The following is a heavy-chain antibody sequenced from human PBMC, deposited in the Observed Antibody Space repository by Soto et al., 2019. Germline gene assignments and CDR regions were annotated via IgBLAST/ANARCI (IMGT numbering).Heavy chain of an antibody. D-gene: IGHD5-18*01. J-gene: IGHJ4*02. CDR1: GFMFSYHW. CDR2: MKHDGSEK. CDR3: AALDTAMVKTAGY. Sequence: GSLRLSCGASGFMFSYHWMSWVRQAPGKGLEWVANMKHDGSEKYYVDSVKGRFTISRDNAKSSLYLQMNSLRAEDTAVYYCAALDTAMVKTAGYWGQGSLVTVSS. V-gene: IGHV3-7*02.